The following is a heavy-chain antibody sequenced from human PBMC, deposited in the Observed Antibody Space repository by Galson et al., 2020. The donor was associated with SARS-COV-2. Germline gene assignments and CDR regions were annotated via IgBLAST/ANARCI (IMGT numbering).Heavy chain of an antibody. CDR1: GGSISSSSYY. CDR2: IYYSGST. D-gene: IGHD2-15*01. J-gene: IGHJ5*02. CDR3: ARQFIYCSGGSCYSGWFDP. Sequence: SETLSLTCTVSGGSISSSSYYWGWIRQPPGKGLEWIGSIYYSGSTYYNPSLKSRVTISVDTSKNQFSLKLSSATAADTAVYYCARQFIYCSGGSCYSGWFDPWGQGTLVTVSS. V-gene: IGHV4-39*01.